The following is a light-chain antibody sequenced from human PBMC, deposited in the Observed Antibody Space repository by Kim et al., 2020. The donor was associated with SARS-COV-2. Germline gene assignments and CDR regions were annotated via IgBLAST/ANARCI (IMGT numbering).Light chain of an antibody. CDR3: CSYAGSYTFVYV. CDR1: SSDVGGYSN. Sequence: VTTSCTGTSSDVGGYSNVSWYQQHPGKAPKLMIYDVSKRPSGVPDRFSGSKSGNTASLTISGLQAEDEADYYCCSYAGSYTFVYVFGTGTKVTVL. CDR2: DVS. J-gene: IGLJ1*01. V-gene: IGLV2-11*01.